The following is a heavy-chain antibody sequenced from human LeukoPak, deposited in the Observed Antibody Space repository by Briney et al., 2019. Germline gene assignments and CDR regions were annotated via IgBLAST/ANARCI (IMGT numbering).Heavy chain of an antibody. CDR1: GGTFSSYA. V-gene: IGHV1-69*06. CDR2: IIPIFGTA. J-gene: IGHJ6*03. D-gene: IGHD7-27*01. CDR3: ARDRTWGNGYYMDV. Sequence: GASVKVSCKASGGTFSSYAISWVRPDPGQGLEWIGGIIPIFGTANYAQKFQGRVTITADKSTSTAYMELSSLRSEDTAVYYCARDRTWGNGYYMDVWGKGTTVTVSS.